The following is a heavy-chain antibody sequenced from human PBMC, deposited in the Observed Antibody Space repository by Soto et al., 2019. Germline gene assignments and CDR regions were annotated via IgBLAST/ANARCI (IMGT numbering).Heavy chain of an antibody. CDR3: ARQMDGNSFGSGFVY. D-gene: IGHD5-18*01. Sequence: SETLSLTSTVSGNSITSGTYFWGWIRQAPGKGLEWIGSMYSNGDTYYKPSLKSRVTISVDTSKIQFSLKVTSVTAADTAVYYCARQMDGNSFGSGFVYWGQGTPVTSPQ. CDR2: MYSNGDT. V-gene: IGHV4-39*01. CDR1: GNSITSGTYF. J-gene: IGHJ4*02.